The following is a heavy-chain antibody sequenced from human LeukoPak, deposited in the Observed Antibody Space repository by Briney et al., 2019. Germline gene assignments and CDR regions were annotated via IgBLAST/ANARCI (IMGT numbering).Heavy chain of an antibody. Sequence: GGSLRLSCAASGFTFSSYAMHWVRQAPGKGLEWVAVISFDGSNKYYADSVKGRFTISRDNSKNTLYLQMNSLRAEDTAVYYCAREGYNYDSSGSFDYWGQGTLVTVSS. V-gene: IGHV3-30-3*01. J-gene: IGHJ4*02. CDR2: ISFDGSNK. CDR3: AREGYNYDSSGSFDY. CDR1: GFTFSSYA. D-gene: IGHD3-22*01.